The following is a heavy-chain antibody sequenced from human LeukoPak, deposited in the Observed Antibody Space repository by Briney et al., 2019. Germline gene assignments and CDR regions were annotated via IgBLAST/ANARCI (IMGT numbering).Heavy chain of an antibody. D-gene: IGHD1-20*01. CDR1: GFTFSSYA. Sequence: PGGSLRLSCAASGFTFSSYAMSWVRQAPGKGLEWVSSISSSSSYIYYADSVKGRFTISRDNAKNSLYLQMNSLRAEDTAVYYCASSSVITGTCLDYWGQGTLVTVSS. CDR3: ASSSVITGTCLDY. J-gene: IGHJ4*02. V-gene: IGHV3-21*01. CDR2: ISSSSSYI.